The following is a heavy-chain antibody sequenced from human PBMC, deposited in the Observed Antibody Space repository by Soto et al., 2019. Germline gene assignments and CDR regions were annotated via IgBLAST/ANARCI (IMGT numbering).Heavy chain of an antibody. D-gene: IGHD2-8*01. CDR3: ARDVMKAFDY. Sequence: EVLLLESGGALVQPGGSLRLSCAASGFTFSSFAMSWVRRGPEKGLEWVSGISTGGGNTYYADSVKGRFTISRDNSKNTLYLQMNSLRAEDTATYYCARDVMKAFDYWGQGTLVTVSS. CDR2: ISTGGGNT. J-gene: IGHJ4*02. CDR1: GFTFSSFA. V-gene: IGHV3-23*01.